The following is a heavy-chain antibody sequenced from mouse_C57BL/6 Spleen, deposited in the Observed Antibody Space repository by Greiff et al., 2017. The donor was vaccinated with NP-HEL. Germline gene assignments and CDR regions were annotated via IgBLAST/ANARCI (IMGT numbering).Heavy chain of an antibody. Sequence: QVQLQQPGAELVKPGASVKMSCKASGYTFTSYWITWVKQRPGQGLEWLGDIYPGSGSTNYNEKFKSKATLTVDTSSSTAYMQLSSLTSEDSAVYYCAREAIYYYGSSLYYAMDYWGQGTSVTVSS. CDR2: IYPGSGST. J-gene: IGHJ4*01. D-gene: IGHD1-1*01. V-gene: IGHV1-55*01. CDR1: GYTFTSYW. CDR3: AREAIYYYGSSLYYAMDY.